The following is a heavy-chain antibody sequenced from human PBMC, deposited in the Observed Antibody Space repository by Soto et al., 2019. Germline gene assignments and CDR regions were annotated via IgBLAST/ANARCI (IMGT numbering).Heavy chain of an antibody. J-gene: IGHJ5*02. D-gene: IGHD6-19*01. CDR2: IHSSGST. CDR1: GGSVNNDKW. V-gene: IGHV4-4*02. Sequence: QVQLQESGPGLVKPSGTLSLTCAVSGGSVNNDKWWSWVRQPPGKGLEWVGEIHSSGSTNYNSSLKIRATILVDKPNHQFSVKLTSVPAADTALYFCAGQWLAVYWAFDPWGQGTLVTVSS. CDR3: AGQWLAVYWAFDP.